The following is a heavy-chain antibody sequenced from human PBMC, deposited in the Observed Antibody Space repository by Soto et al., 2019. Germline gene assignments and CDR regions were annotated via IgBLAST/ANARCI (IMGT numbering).Heavy chain of an antibody. Sequence: LSLTCTVSGFNFDDYAMHWVRQAPGKGLEWVAGITWNSGNIAYADSVKGRFTISRDNAKNSLYLQMNSLRPEDTAFYFCAKDHLGGAMAVPFFDSRGHGALVTVSS. J-gene: IGHJ4*01. D-gene: IGHD3-16*01. V-gene: IGHV3-9*01. CDR1: GFNFDDYA. CDR3: AKDHLGGAMAVPFFDS. CDR2: ITWNSGNI.